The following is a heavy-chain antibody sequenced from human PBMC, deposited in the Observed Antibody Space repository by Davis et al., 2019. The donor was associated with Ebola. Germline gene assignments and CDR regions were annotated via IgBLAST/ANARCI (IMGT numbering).Heavy chain of an antibody. CDR1: GYTFSNNW. CDR3: ARHTRDCSGGSCYPGWFDP. V-gene: IGHV5-51*01. D-gene: IGHD2-15*01. J-gene: IGHJ5*02. Sequence: GESLKISCKGSGYTFSNNWIAWVRQMPGKGLEWMGIIYPRDSDTRYSPSFQGQVTISADKSISTAYLQWSSLKASDTAMYYCARHTRDCSGGSCYPGWFDPWGQGTLVTVSS. CDR2: IYPRDSDT.